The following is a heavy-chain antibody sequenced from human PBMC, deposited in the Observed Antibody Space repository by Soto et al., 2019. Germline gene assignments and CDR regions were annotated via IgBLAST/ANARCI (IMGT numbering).Heavy chain of an antibody. CDR3: AKEGSVSARWDYYFYGMDV. J-gene: IGHJ6*02. CDR1: GFTFSSYE. CDR2: ISGSGGST. D-gene: IGHD4-17*01. V-gene: IGHV3-23*04. Sequence: EVQLVESGGGLVQPGGSLRLSCAASGFTFSSYEMNGVRQAPGKGLEWVSAISGSGGSTYYADSVKGRFTISRDNSKNTLYLQMNTLRAEDTAAYYCAKEGSVSARWDYYFYGMDVWGQGTTVAVSS.